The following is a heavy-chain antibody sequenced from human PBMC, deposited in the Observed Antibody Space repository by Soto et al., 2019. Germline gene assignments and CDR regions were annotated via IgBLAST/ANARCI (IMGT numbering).Heavy chain of an antibody. CDR2: LVVGSGNT. Sequence: QMQVVQSGPEVKKPGTSVKVSCKTSGFMFTSSAVQWVRQARGQRLEWIGWLVVGSGNTHYAQHFQERVTLTRDMSTGTAYMELSSLRSEDTAVYYCAAVPVLRFLKSLPAYFDYWGQGTLVTVSS. D-gene: IGHD3-3*01. CDR3: AAVPVLRFLKSLPAYFDY. V-gene: IGHV1-58*01. CDR1: GFMFTSSA. J-gene: IGHJ4*02.